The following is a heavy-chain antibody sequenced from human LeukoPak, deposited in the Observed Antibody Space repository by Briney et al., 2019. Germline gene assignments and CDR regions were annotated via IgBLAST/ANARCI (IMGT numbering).Heavy chain of an antibody. CDR2: INAGHGNT. Sequence: GASVKVSCKASGYTFTSYAIQWVRRAPGQRLEWMGWINAGHGNTKYSQNFQGRVTITKDTSASTAYMELSSLRSEDTAVYYCARGAGFAEPLPEYWGQGTLLTVSS. D-gene: IGHD1-14*01. CDR3: ARGAGFAEPLPEY. V-gene: IGHV1-3*01. J-gene: IGHJ4*02. CDR1: GYTFTSYA.